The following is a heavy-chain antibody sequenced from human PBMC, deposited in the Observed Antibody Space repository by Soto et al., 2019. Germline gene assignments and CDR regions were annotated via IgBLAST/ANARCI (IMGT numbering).Heavy chain of an antibody. CDR3: AKGDNLGPKTGYAFDP. Sequence: SQTLSLTCATSGDSVSSNTASWKWIRQSPSRGLEWLGRTYFRSKWYNDYAISVKSRIIINPDTSNNQFSLQLNPVTPEDTAVYFCAKGDNLGPKTGYAFDPWGQGIMVTVSS. J-gene: IGHJ5*02. CDR2: TYFRSKWYN. V-gene: IGHV6-1*01. D-gene: IGHD5-12*01. CDR1: GDSVSSNTAS.